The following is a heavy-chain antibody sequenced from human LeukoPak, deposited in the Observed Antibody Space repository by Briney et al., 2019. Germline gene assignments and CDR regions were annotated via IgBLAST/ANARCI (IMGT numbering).Heavy chain of an antibody. CDR2: IASDGSST. D-gene: IGHD3-3*01. CDR3: ARETYDLDAFDI. V-gene: IGHV3-74*01. Sequence: PGGSLRLSCAASGFTFSSYWMNWVRQAPGKGLVWVSRIASDGSSTTYADSVKGRFSISRDNAKNTLYLQMNSLRVEDTAVYYCARETYDLDAFDIWGQGTMVTVSS. CDR1: GFTFSSYW. J-gene: IGHJ3*02.